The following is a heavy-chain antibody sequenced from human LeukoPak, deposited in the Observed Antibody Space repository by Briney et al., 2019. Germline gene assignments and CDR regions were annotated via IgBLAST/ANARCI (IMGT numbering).Heavy chain of an antibody. CDR3: ARDLRLGELSWFDP. CDR2: IYNSGST. CDR1: GGSISSGGYY. Sequence: SETLSLTCTVSGGSISSGGYYWSWIRQHPGKGLEWIGYIYNSGSTYYNPSLKSRVTISVDTSKNQFSLKLSSVTAADTAVYYCARDLRLGELSWFDPWGQGTLVTVSS. J-gene: IGHJ5*02. D-gene: IGHD3-16*01. V-gene: IGHV4-31*03.